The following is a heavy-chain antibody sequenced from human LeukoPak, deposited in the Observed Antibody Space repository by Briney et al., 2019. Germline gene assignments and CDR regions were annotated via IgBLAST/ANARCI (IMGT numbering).Heavy chain of an antibody. V-gene: IGHV4-39*01. CDR3: ASAPRRGSIGGLDY. CDR1: GDSISSSSYY. Sequence: SETLSLTCTVSGDSISSSSYYWGWIRQPPGKGLEWIGSIYYSGSTYYSPSLKSQLTISVDTSKNQFSLRLTSVTAADTAVYYCASAPRRGSIGGLDYWGQGILVTVSS. D-gene: IGHD3-10*01. J-gene: IGHJ4*02. CDR2: IYYSGST.